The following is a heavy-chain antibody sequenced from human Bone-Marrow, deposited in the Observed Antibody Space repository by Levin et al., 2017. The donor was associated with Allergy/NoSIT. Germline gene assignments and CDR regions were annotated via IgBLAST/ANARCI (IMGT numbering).Heavy chain of an antibody. CDR3: ARVGSSVVIADAFDI. V-gene: IGHV3-20*04. J-gene: IGHJ3*02. CDR1: GFTFDDHG. D-gene: IGHD1-26*01. CDR2: INWNGGST. Sequence: GESLKISCAASGFTFDDHGMTWVRQVPGKGLEWVSTINWNGGSTGYADSVKGRFTISRDNAKNSLYLQLNSLRAEDTALYYCARVGSSVVIADAFDIWGQGTMVTVSS.